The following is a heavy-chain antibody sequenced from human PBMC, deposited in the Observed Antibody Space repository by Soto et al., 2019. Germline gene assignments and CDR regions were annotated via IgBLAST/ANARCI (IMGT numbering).Heavy chain of an antibody. CDR2: SIPILGRA. V-gene: IGHV1-69*02. CDR1: GGTFSSYT. J-gene: IGHJ4*02. CDR3: AAGYSSGWSFDY. D-gene: IGHD6-19*01. Sequence: QVQLVQSGAEVKKPGSSVKVSCKASGGTFSSYTISWVRQAPGQGLEWMGRSIPILGRANYAQKFQGRVTITADKSTSTAYMELSSLRSEDTAVYYCAAGYSSGWSFDYGGQGTLVPVSS.